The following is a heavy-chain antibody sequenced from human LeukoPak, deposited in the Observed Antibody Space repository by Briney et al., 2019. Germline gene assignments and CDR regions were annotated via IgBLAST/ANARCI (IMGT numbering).Heavy chain of an antibody. CDR1: GLTFRNYA. CDR3: VKSNNLGGDY. CDR2: ISGSGGGT. D-gene: IGHD1/OR15-1a*01. V-gene: IGHV3-23*01. Sequence: GGSLRLSCAASGLTFRNYAMNWVRQASGKGLEWVSSISGSGGGTFYADSVKGRFTISRDNSKKTVYLQMQSLRVEDTAVYYCVKSNNLGGDYWGRGTLVTVSS. J-gene: IGHJ4*02.